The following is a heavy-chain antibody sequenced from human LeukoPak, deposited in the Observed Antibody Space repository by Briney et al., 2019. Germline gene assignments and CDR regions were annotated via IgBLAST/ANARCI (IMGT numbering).Heavy chain of an antibody. Sequence: SETLSLTCTVSGGSISSYYWSWIRQPAGKGLEWIGRIYTSGSTNYNPSLKSRVTMSVDTSKNQFPLKLSSVTAADTAVYYCARDRGARAIITIFGVARGVAYGMDVWGQGTTVTASS. V-gene: IGHV4-4*07. CDR1: GGSISSYY. J-gene: IGHJ6*02. CDR3: ARDRGARAIITIFGVARGVAYGMDV. CDR2: IYTSGST. D-gene: IGHD3-3*01.